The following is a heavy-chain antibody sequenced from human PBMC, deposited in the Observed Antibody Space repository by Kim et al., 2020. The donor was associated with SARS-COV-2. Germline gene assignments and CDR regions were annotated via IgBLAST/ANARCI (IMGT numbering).Heavy chain of an antibody. V-gene: IGHV4-34*01. CDR2: INHSGNT. J-gene: IGHJ4*02. CDR3: ARAHYNILGRCDS. D-gene: IGHD1-20*01. CDR1: GGSFSDYY. Sequence: SETLSLTCAVYGGSFSDYYWSWVRQPPGKGLEWIGEINHSGNTNYSPSLKSRVTISIDTSKSQFSLKLNSVTAADTAVYYCARAHYNILGRCDSWGQGSL.